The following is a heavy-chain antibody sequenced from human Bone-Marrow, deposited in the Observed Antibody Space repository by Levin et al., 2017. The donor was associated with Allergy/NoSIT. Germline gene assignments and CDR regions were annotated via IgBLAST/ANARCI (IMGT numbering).Heavy chain of an antibody. V-gene: IGHV3-21*01. CDR1: GFTFSSYS. CDR2: ISSSSSYI. Sequence: PGGSLRLSCAASGFTFSSYSMNWVRQAPGKGLEWVSSISSSSSYIYYADSVKGRFTISRDNAKNSLYLQMNSLRAEDTAVYYCARGVGVTGAYCSSTSCYPSYYYYGMDVWGQGTTVTVSS. CDR3: ARGVGVTGAYCSSTSCYPSYYYYGMDV. J-gene: IGHJ6*02. D-gene: IGHD2-2*01.